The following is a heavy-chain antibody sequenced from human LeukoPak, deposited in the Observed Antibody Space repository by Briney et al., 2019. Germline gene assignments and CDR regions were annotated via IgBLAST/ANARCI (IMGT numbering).Heavy chain of an antibody. D-gene: IGHD2-15*01. CDR2: ISGSGGRT. J-gene: IGHJ4*02. CDR1: GFTFSTYA. Sequence: PGGSLRLSCAASGFTFSTYAMSWVRQAPGEGLEWVSVISGSGGRTSYADSVKGRFTISRDNAKNSLYLQMNSLRAEDTARYYCARGYCSGGSCYPDYWGQGTLVTVSS. CDR3: ARGYCSGGSCYPDY. V-gene: IGHV3-23*01.